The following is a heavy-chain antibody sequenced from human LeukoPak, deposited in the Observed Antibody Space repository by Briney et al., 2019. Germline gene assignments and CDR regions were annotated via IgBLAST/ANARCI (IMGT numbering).Heavy chain of an antibody. J-gene: IGHJ4*02. CDR3: ARDGGPLDS. D-gene: IGHD3-16*01. CDR2: IKQDGSEK. CDR1: GFTFRSYW. V-gene: IGHV3-7*03. Sequence: GGSLRLSCAASGFTFRSYWMSWVRQAPGKGLEWVANIKQDGSEKYYVDSVKGRFTISRDNAKKSLYLQMNSLRAEGTAVYYCARDGGPLDSWGQGTLVTVSS.